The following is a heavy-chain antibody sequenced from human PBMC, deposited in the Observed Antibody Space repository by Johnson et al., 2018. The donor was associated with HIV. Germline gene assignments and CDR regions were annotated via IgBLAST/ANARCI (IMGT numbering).Heavy chain of an antibody. CDR2: INWNGGST. D-gene: IGHD3-3*01. CDR3: AKDSTITIFGVVTSHYGFDV. CDR1: GFTFDDYG. V-gene: IGHV3-20*04. Sequence: EVQLVESGGGVVRPGGSLRLSCAASGFTFDDYGMSWVRQAPGKGLEWVSGINWNGGSTGYADSVKGRFTISRDNAKNSLYLQMNSLRADDTAVYYCAKDSTITIFGVVTSHYGFDVWGQGTMVTVSS. J-gene: IGHJ3*01.